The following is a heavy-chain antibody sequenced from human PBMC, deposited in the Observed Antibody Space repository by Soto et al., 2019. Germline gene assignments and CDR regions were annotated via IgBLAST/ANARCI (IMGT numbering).Heavy chain of an antibody. CDR2: IDPSDSYT. J-gene: IGHJ4*02. CDR1: GYNCSTCW. D-gene: IGHD5-12*01. CDR3: ARTDGYEIEY. V-gene: IGHV5-10-1*04. Sequence: LGHFLRISYRRSGYNCSTCWLRLMRQMPGKGLEWMGRIDPSDSYTNYSPSFQGQVTISADKSMTTVYLQWSSLKASDIAMYYCARTDGYEIEYWGQGTLVVVTA.